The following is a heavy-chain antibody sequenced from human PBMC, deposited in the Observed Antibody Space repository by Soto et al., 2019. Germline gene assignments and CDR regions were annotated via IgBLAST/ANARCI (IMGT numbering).Heavy chain of an antibody. Sequence: EVQLVESGGGLVQPGGSLRLSCAASGFTFSSYSLNWVRQAPGKGLEWVSHISSSGSPIYYADSVKGRFTISRDNAKNSLYLQMNSLRDEDTAVYYCARDPRAGSHYFDYWGQGTLVTVSS. CDR1: GFTFSSYS. V-gene: IGHV3-48*02. CDR2: ISSSGSPI. J-gene: IGHJ4*02. CDR3: ARDPRAGSHYFDY. D-gene: IGHD6-19*01.